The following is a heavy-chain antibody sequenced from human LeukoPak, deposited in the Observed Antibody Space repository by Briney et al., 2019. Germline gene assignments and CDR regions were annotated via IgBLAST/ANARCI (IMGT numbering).Heavy chain of an antibody. J-gene: IGHJ3*02. V-gene: IGHV3-23*01. CDR3: ARDRNVLLQTAMVRAWNAFDI. CDR2: ISGSGGST. Sequence: PGGSLRLSCAASGFTFSSYAMSWVRQAPGKGLEWVSAISGSGGSTYYADSVKGRFTISRDNAKNSLYLQMNSLRAEDTAVYYCARDRNVLLQTAMVRAWNAFDIWGQGTMVTVSS. CDR1: GFTFSSYA. D-gene: IGHD5-18*01.